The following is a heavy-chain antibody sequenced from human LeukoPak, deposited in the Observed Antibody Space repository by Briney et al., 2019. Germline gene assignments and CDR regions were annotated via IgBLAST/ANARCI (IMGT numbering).Heavy chain of an antibody. J-gene: IGHJ4*02. CDR3: ARRGPYYYDSSGYYIGY. D-gene: IGHD3-22*01. Sequence: GASVKVSCKASGYTFTVYYIHWVRQAPGQGLEWMGRINPNSGGTNYAQKFQGRGTMTRDTSISIVDMELSRLRSDDTAVYYCARRGPYYYDSSGYYIGYWGQGTLVTVSS. CDR2: INPNSGGT. V-gene: IGHV1-2*06. CDR1: GYTFTVYY.